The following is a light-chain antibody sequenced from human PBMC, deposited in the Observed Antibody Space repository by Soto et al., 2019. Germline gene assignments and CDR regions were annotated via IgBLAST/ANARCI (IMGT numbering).Light chain of an antibody. CDR2: KTS. Sequence: DIQMTQSPSTLSASVGDRVTITCRASQSISNWLAWYQQKPGKAPKLLIYKTSNLDSGVPSRFSGSGSGTEFSLTISSLQPDDFATYYCKQYKSFSLTFGGGTRVEVK. J-gene: IGKJ4*01. V-gene: IGKV1-5*03. CDR1: QSISNW. CDR3: KQYKSFSLT.